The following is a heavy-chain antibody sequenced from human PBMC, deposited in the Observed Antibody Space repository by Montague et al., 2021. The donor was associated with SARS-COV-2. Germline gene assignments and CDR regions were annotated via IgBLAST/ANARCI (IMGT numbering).Heavy chain of an antibody. V-gene: IGHV3-7*01. CDR1: GFTFSSYW. CDR3: ARLVVVAATPY. Sequence: SLILSCAASGFTFSSYWMSWVRQAPVKGLEWVANIKQDGSEKYYXDSVKGRFTISRDNAKNSLSLQMNSLRAEDTAVYYCARLVVVAATPYWGQGTRVTVPS. D-gene: IGHD2-15*01. J-gene: IGHJ4*02. CDR2: IKQDGSEK.